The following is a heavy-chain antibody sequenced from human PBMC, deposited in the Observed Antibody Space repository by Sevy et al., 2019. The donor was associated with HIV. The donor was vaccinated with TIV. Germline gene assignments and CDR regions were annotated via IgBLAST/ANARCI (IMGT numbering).Heavy chain of an antibody. J-gene: IGHJ4*02. Sequence: GGSLRLSCAASGFTFSSYAMHWVRQAPGKGLEWVAVISYDGSNKYYAYSVKGRFTISRDNSKNTLYLQMNSLRAEDTAVYYCARALPDYYGSGSKGSGGYWGQGTLVTVSS. V-gene: IGHV3-30-3*01. CDR1: GFTFSSYA. D-gene: IGHD3-10*01. CDR3: ARALPDYYGSGSKGSGGY. CDR2: ISYDGSNK.